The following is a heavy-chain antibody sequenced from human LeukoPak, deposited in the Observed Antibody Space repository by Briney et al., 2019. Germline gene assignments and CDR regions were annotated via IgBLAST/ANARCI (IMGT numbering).Heavy chain of an antibody. CDR1: GYTFTSYY. D-gene: IGHD6-13*01. CDR3: ARRAGVRYSSRFYFDY. CDR2: INPSGGST. V-gene: IGHV1-46*01. Sequence: ASVKVSCKASGYTFTSYYMHWVRQAPGQGLEWMGIINPSGGSTSYAQKFQGRVTMTRDTSTSTVYMGLSSLRSEDTAVYCCARRAGVRYSSRFYFDYWGQGTLVTVSS. J-gene: IGHJ4*02.